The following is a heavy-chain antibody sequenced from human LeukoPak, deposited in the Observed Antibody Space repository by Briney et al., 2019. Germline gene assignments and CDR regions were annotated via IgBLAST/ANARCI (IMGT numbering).Heavy chain of an antibody. J-gene: IGHJ3*02. Sequence: GASVKVSCKASGYIFTSYGIAWVRQAPGQGLEWMGWISVYNDNTNYAQKLQGRVTMTTDTSTSTAYMELRSLRSDDTAVYYCASGWGFLYYYDSSGYTPNNAFDIWGQGTMVTVSS. V-gene: IGHV1-18*01. CDR3: ASGWGFLYYYDSSGYTPNNAFDI. CDR1: GYIFTSYG. CDR2: ISVYNDNT. D-gene: IGHD3-22*01.